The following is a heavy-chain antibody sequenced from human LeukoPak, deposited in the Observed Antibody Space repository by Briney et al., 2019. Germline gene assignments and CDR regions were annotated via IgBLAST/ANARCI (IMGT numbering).Heavy chain of an antibody. CDR3: ASGNYVRYYYYYYGMDV. V-gene: IGHV4-34*01. CDR2: INHSGST. CDR1: GGSFSGYY. D-gene: IGHD4-11*01. J-gene: IGHJ6*02. Sequence: SETLSLTCAVYGGSFSGYYWSWIRQPPGKGLEWIGEINHSGSTNYNPSLKSRVTISVDTSKNQFSLKLSSVTAADTAVYYCASGNYVRYYYYYYGMDVWGQGTTVTVSS.